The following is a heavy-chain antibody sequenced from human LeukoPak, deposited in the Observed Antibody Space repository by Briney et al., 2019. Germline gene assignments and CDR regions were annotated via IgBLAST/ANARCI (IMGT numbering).Heavy chain of an antibody. CDR1: GGSINSYY. Sequence: SETLSLTCTLSGGSINSYYWSWIRQPPGKGLEWIGYIYYSGSTNYNPSLKSRVTISVDTSKNQFSLKMSSVTAADTAVYYCARARDGHINNWFDPWGQGTLVTVSS. D-gene: IGHD5-24*01. V-gene: IGHV4-59*01. CDR3: ARARDGHINNWFDP. CDR2: IYYSGST. J-gene: IGHJ5*02.